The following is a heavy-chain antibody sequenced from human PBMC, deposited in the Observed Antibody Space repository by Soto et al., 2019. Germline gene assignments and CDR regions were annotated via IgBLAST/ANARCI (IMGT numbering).Heavy chain of an antibody. J-gene: IGHJ4*02. Sequence: GGSLLLSWACSGFPFGSYIMNLVSPAPGKGLEWVSSISSSSSYIYYADSVKGRFNISRDNAKNSLYLQMNSLRAEDTAVYYCARAHCSGGSCDRDYWGQGTLVTVSS. V-gene: IGHV3-21*01. D-gene: IGHD2-15*01. CDR2: ISSSSSYI. CDR3: ARAHCSGGSCDRDY. CDR1: GFPFGSYI.